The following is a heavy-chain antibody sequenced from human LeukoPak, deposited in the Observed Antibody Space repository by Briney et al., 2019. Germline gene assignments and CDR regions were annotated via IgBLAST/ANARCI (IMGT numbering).Heavy chain of an antibody. J-gene: IGHJ4*02. V-gene: IGHV1-69*04. Sequence: GASVKVSCKASGGIFSSYAISWVRQAPGQGLEWMGRIIPILGIANYAQKFQGRVTITADKSTSTAYMDLNSLRSEDTAVYYCARDLPPYYFDYWGQGTLVTVSS. CDR3: ARDLPPYYFDY. CDR2: IIPILGIA. CDR1: GGIFSSYA.